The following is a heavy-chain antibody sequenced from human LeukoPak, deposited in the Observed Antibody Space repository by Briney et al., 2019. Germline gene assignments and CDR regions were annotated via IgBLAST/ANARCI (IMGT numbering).Heavy chain of an antibody. CDR2: ITGTAATT. CDR1: GFTFDDYA. Sequence: GRSLRLSCAASGFTFDDYAMVWVRQPPGKGLEWVSAITGTAATTYYADSVKGRFTISRDNSKNSLYLQMNSLRGEDTAIYYCATDAHKFYYETRGYYYYFENWGPGTLVTVSS. CDR3: ATDAHKFYYETRGYYYYFEN. J-gene: IGHJ4*02. V-gene: IGHV3-23*01. D-gene: IGHD3-22*01.